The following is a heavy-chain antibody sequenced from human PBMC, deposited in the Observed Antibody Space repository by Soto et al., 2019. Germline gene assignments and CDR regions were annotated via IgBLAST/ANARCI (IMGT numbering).Heavy chain of an antibody. Sequence: QVQLQESGPGLVKPSETLSLTCTVSGGSISSYYWSWIRQPPGKGLEWIGYIYYSGSTNYNPSLKSRVTIAVDTSKNQFSLKLSSVTAADTAVYYCARESGGDGHSYWGQGTLVTVSS. CDR3: ARESGGDGHSY. J-gene: IGHJ4*02. D-gene: IGHD3-10*01. CDR1: GGSISSYY. V-gene: IGHV4-59*01. CDR2: IYYSGST.